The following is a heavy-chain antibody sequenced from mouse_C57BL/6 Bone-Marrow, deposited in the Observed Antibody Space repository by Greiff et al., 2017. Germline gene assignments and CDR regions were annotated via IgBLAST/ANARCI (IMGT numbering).Heavy chain of an antibody. CDR1: GFTFSSYG. CDR3: ARSAGGNYAWFAY. V-gene: IGHV5-6*01. CDR2: ISSGGSYT. J-gene: IGHJ3*01. Sequence: EVHLVESGGDLVKPGGSLKLSCAASGFTFSSYGMSWVRQTPDKRLEWVATISSGGSYTYYPDSVKGRFTISRDNAKNTLYLQMSSLKSEDTAMYYCARSAGGNYAWFAYWGQGTLVTVSA. D-gene: IGHD2-1*01.